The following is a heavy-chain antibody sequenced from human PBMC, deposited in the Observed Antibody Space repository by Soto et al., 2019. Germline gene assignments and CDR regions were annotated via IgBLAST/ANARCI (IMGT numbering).Heavy chain of an antibody. CDR3: GVRLGKISSFDY. Sequence: QLQMQESGPGLVKPSETLTLTCSISGGSISTSSYYWGWIRQPPGKGLEWIGSIHYSGSTSYNPSRKSRVTMSADTSKNHFSLRLSTVTAADTAVYYCGVRLGKISSFDYWGQGTLVTVSS. J-gene: IGHJ4*02. CDR1: GGSISTSSYY. CDR2: IHYSGST. V-gene: IGHV4-39*02. D-gene: IGHD3-16*02.